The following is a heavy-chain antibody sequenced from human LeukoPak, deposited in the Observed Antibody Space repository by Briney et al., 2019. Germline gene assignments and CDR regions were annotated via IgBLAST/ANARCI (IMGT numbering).Heavy chain of an antibody. J-gene: IGHJ4*02. D-gene: IGHD6-13*01. CDR3: ATLEYSSSWYGY. CDR2: INGGNDDT. V-gene: IGHV1-3*01. CDR1: GYTFTNFA. Sequence: GASVKVSCKASGYTFTNFAMHWVRQAPGQRLEWMGWINGGNDDTKYSQKFQGRVTITRDTSANTAYMELSSLRSEDTAVYYCATLEYSSSWYGYWGQGTLVTVSS.